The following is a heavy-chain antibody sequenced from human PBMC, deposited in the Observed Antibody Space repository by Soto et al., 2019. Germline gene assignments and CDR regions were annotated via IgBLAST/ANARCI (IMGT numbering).Heavy chain of an antibody. V-gene: IGHV3-11*03. CDR1: GFDFSNFH. D-gene: IGHD1-1*01. CDR3: GANWSFGLNF. CDR2: ISSSLGHT. Sequence: GGSLRLSCIASGFDFSNFHISWVRQAPGKGLEWISYISSSLGHTDYAESVKGRFTISRDNAKSSVFLEMSDLRSDDTAVYYWGANWSFGLNFWGQGTLVTVSS. J-gene: IGHJ4*02.